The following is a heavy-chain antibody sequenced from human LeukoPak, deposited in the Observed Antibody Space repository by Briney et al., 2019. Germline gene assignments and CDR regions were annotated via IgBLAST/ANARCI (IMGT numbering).Heavy chain of an antibody. CDR3: ARGGMMTFGGVIVMPLDY. D-gene: IGHD3-16*02. CDR1: GFTVSSNY. V-gene: IGHV3-53*01. CDR2: IYSGGST. J-gene: IGHJ4*02. Sequence: GGSLRLSCAASGFTVSSNYMSWVRQAPGKGLEWVSVIYSGGSTYYADSVKGRFTISRDNAKNSLYLQMNSLRAEDTALYYCARGGMMTFGGVIVMPLDYWGQGTLVTVSS.